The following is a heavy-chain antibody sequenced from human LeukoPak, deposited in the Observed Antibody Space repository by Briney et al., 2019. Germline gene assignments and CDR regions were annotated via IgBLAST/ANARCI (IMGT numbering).Heavy chain of an antibody. V-gene: IGHV1-69*01. CDR3: ARYCSSTSRYGSRFDP. CDR2: IIPIFGTA. D-gene: IGHD2-2*01. Sequence: SVKVSCKASGGTFSSYAISWVRQAPGQGLEWMGGIIPIFGTANYAQKFQGRVTITADESTSTAYMELSSLRSEDTAVYYCARYCSSTSRYGSRFDPWGQGTLVTVSS. CDR1: GGTFSSYA. J-gene: IGHJ5*02.